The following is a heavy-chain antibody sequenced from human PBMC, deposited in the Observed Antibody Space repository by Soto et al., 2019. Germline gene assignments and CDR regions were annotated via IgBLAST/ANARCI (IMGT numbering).Heavy chain of an antibody. CDR1: GASISSSNW. CDR2: SYHSGSA. V-gene: IGHV4-4*01. J-gene: IGHJ4*02. D-gene: IGHD3-10*01. CDR3: ATRRDGSGSLDQ. Sequence: LSLTCAVSGASISSSNWWNWVRQPPGKGLEWIGESYHSGSASYNPSLKSRGTLSVERSKNQFSLKLSSVTAADTAVYFCATRRDGSGSLDQWGQGTLVTVSS.